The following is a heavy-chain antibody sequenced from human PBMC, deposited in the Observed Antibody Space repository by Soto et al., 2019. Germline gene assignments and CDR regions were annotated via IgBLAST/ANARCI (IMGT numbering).Heavy chain of an antibody. D-gene: IGHD6-6*01. Sequence: SETLSLTCTVSGDSISSYYWSWIRQPPGKGLEWIGYIYYSGSTNYNPSLKSRVTISVDTSKNQFSLKLSSVTAADTAVYYCARTIEYSSSLFDYWGQGTLVTVSS. V-gene: IGHV4-59*01. J-gene: IGHJ4*02. CDR2: IYYSGST. CDR3: ARTIEYSSSLFDY. CDR1: GDSISSYY.